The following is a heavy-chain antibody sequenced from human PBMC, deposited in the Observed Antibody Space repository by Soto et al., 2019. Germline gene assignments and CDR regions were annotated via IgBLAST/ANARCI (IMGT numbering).Heavy chain of an antibody. J-gene: IGHJ4*02. CDR2: MYYSGST. V-gene: IGHV4-61*08. CDR1: GGSVSSGDYY. Sequence: SETLSLTCTVSGGSVSSGDYYWSWIRQPPGKGLEWIGYMYYSGSTYYNPSLKSRVTISVDTSKNQFSLKLSSVTAADTAVYYCARLGSDPTADYWGQGTLVTVSS. CDR3: ARLGSDPTADY.